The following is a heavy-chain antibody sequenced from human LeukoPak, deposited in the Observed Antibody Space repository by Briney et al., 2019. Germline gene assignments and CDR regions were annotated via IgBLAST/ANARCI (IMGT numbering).Heavy chain of an antibody. Sequence: PSETLSLTCAVSGYSISSGYYWGWIRQPPGKGLECIGSIYHSGNAYYNPSLKSRITISVDTSNNQFSLILTSVTAADTAVYYCARSLGYYDFWSGSIHYFDYWGQGTLVTVSS. CDR1: GYSISSGYY. CDR3: ARSLGYYDFWSGSIHYFDY. CDR2: IYHSGNA. V-gene: IGHV4-38-2*01. J-gene: IGHJ4*02. D-gene: IGHD3-3*01.